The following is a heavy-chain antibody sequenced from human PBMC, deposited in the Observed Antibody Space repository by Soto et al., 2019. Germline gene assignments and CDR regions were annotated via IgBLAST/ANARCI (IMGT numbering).Heavy chain of an antibody. V-gene: IGHV5-10-1*01. Sequence: GESLKISCKGSGYSFTSYWSRWVRQMPGKGLEWMGRIGPSDSYTNYSPSFQGHVTISADDAISTAYLPWSSLKASDTATSYCARPSSNYPWSVFAFWAKGTLVTVSS. CDR2: IGPSDSYT. J-gene: IGHJ4*02. CDR3: ARPSSNYPWSVFAF. CDR1: GYSFTSYW. D-gene: IGHD2-15*01.